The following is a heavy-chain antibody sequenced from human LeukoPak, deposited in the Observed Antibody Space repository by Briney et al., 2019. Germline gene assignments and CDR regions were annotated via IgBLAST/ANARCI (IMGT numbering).Heavy chain of an antibody. CDR2: IYYSGST. CDR1: GGSISSYY. V-gene: IGHV4-59*12. D-gene: IGHD5-18*01. CDR3: AMLDTAMVRDLDAFDI. Sequence: DPSETLSLTCTVSGGSISSYYWSWIRQPPGKGLEWIGYIYYSGSTNYNPSLKSRVTISVDTSKNQFSLKLSSVTAADTAVYYCAMLDTAMVRDLDAFDIWGQGTMVIVSS. J-gene: IGHJ3*02.